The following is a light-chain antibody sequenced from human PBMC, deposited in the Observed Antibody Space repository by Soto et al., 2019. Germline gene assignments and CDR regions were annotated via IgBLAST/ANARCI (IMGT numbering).Light chain of an antibody. Sequence: QSALTQPHSASGSPGQSVTISCTGTKNDIGVYDFVSWYQHHPGKAPRLIIYEVVQRPSGVPDRFSGSKSGNTASLTVSGLQAADDADYFCKSYADSNTYVFGSGTKLTV. V-gene: IGLV2-8*01. CDR1: KNDIGVYDF. CDR3: KSYADSNTYV. CDR2: EVV. J-gene: IGLJ1*01.